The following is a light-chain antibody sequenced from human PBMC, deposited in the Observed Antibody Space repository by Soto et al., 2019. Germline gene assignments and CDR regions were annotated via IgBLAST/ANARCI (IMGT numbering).Light chain of an antibody. J-gene: IGLJ1*01. Sequence: QSALTQPRSVSGSPGQSVTISCTGTSSDVGGYNYVSWYQQHTGKAPKLMIYDVSERPSGVPDRFSGSKSGNTASLTISGLQAEDEADYYCCSYAGSYTFVFAPGTKLTVL. CDR2: DVS. CDR1: SSDVGGYNY. CDR3: CSYAGSYTFV. V-gene: IGLV2-11*01.